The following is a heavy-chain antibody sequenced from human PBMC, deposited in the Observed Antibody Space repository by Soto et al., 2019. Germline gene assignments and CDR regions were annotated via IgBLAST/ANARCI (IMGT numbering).Heavy chain of an antibody. CDR2: INPNSGGT. J-gene: IGHJ4*02. CDR3: ARESKGXXXYYVGPLDY. V-gene: IGHV1-2*04. Sequence: QVQLVQSGAEVKKPGASVKVSCKASGYTFTGYYMHWVRQAPGQGLEWMGWINPNSGGTNYAQKFQGWVTMTRDTSISTAYMELSRLRSDDTAVYYCARESKGXXXYYVGPLDYWGQGTLVTVSS. D-gene: IGHD3-10*01. CDR1: GYTFTGYY.